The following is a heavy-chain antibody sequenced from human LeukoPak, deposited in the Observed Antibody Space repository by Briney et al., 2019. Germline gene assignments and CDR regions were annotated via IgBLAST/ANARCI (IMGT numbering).Heavy chain of an antibody. J-gene: IGHJ4*02. Sequence: SETLSPTCTVSGGSISSSYWSWIRQPPGEGLEWIGVIYYNGSTNYNPSLKSRLTISVDTSKNQFSLRLSSVTAADTAVYYCARTLITTVRGVIRGYYFDYWGQGTLVTVSS. CDR1: GGSISSSY. CDR2: IYYNGST. CDR3: ARTLITTVRGVIRGYYFDY. D-gene: IGHD3-10*01. V-gene: IGHV4-59*12.